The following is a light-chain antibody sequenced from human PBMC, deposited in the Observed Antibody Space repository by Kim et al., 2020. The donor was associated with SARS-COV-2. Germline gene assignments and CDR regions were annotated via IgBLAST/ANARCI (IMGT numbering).Light chain of an antibody. CDR3: QQTYITPIT. Sequence: ASVGDRVTITCRASQSISISLNWYQHEPGKAPKLLIHSASTLHSGVPSRFSGSGSETDFTLTITSLQPEDFATYYCQQTYITPITFGQGTQLEIK. CDR1: QSISIS. J-gene: IGKJ5*01. V-gene: IGKV1-39*01. CDR2: SAS.